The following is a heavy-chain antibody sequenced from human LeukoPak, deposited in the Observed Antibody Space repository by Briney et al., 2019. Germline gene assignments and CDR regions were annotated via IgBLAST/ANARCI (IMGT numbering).Heavy chain of an antibody. J-gene: IGHJ4*02. CDR1: EFTLSSYS. CDR2: ISSSSSYI. V-gene: IGHV3-21*01. CDR3: ARLYSSSWYLDY. D-gene: IGHD6-13*01. Sequence: GGSLSLSCEASEFTLSSYSMTWVRKAQGKGLDWASSISSSSSYIYYADSVKGRFTISRDNAKNSLYLQMNSLRAEDTAVYYCARLYSSSWYLDYWGQGTLVTVSS.